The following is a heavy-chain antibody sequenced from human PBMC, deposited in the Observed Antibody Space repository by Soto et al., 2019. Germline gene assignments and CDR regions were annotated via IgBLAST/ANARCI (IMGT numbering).Heavy chain of an antibody. CDR3: ARGRQPVGLGS. CDR2: VYIGGET. V-gene: IGHV4-4*07. D-gene: IGHD6-13*01. Sequence: PSETLSLTCTVSGDSITSDYWSWVRQPAGKGLEWIGRVYIGGETNYNPSLKRRLTMSLDTSKNLFSLKLISVTAADTAVYYCARGRQPVGLGSWGLGTLVTVSS. CDR1: GDSITSDY. J-gene: IGHJ5*02.